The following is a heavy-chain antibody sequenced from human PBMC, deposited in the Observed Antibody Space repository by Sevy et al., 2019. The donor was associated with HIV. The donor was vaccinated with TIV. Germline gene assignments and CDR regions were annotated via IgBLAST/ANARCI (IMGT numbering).Heavy chain of an antibody. CDR1: GFTFSSYA. CDR2: ISYDGSNK. D-gene: IGHD6-19*01. J-gene: IGHJ3*02. CDR3: ASIGIAVAGTAFDI. Sequence: GGSLRLSCAASGFTFSSYAMHWVRQAPGKGLEWVAVISYDGSNKYYADSVKGRFTISRDNSKNTLYLQMNSLRAEDTAVYYCASIGIAVAGTAFDIWGQGTMVTVSS. V-gene: IGHV3-30-3*01.